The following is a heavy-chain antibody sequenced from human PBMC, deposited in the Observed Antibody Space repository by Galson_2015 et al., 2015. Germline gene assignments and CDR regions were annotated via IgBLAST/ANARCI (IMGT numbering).Heavy chain of an antibody. CDR2: IYWDDDK. CDR3: AHSKGMATVLDY. Sequence: PALVKPTQTLTLTCTFSGFSLSTSGVGVGWIRQPPGKALEWLALIYWDDDKRYSPSLESRLTITKDTSKNQVVLTMTNMDPVDTATYYCAHSKGMATVLDYWGQGTLVTVSS. CDR1: GFSLSTSGVG. J-gene: IGHJ4*02. V-gene: IGHV2-5*02. D-gene: IGHD5-24*01.